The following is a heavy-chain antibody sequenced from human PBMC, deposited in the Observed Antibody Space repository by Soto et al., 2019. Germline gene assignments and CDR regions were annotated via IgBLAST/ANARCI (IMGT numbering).Heavy chain of an antibody. CDR2: ISSNGGST. Sequence: EVQLVESGGGLVQPGGSLRLSCSASGFTFSSYAMHWVRQAPGKGLEYVSAISSNGGSTYYADSVKGRFTISRDNSKNTLYLQMSSLRAEDTAVYYCVKDHCSSTSCYDGRGAFDIWGQGTMVTVSS. J-gene: IGHJ3*02. V-gene: IGHV3-64D*08. CDR3: VKDHCSSTSCYDGRGAFDI. D-gene: IGHD2-2*01. CDR1: GFTFSSYA.